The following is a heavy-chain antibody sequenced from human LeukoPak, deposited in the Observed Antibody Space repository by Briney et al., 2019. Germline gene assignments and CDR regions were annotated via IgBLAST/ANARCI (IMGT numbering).Heavy chain of an antibody. CDR1: GFTFSSYA. CDR3: CRGDQDSGSPGVDY. V-gene: IGHV3-72*01. J-gene: IGHJ4*02. CDR2: IRKKAYSYTT. Sequence: PGGSLRLSCAASGFTFSSYAMTWVRQAPGKGLEWVGRIRKKAYSYTTEYAASVKGRFTISRDDSKNSLYLQMSSLKTEDTAVYYCCRGDQDSGSPGVDYWGQGTLVTVSS. D-gene: IGHD1-26*01.